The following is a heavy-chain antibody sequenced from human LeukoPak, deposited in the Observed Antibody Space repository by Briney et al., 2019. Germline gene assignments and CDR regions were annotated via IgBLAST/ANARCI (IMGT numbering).Heavy chain of an antibody. Sequence: GESPKISCRGSGYTFSNYWIAWVRQMPGKGLEYMGIIYPGDSNTRYSPSFQGQVTISADKSISTVYLQWSSLKASDTAMYYCTFRGSQGDYWGQGTLVTVSS. CDR3: TFRGSQGDY. CDR1: GYTFSNYW. D-gene: IGHD5-12*01. CDR2: IYPGDSNT. J-gene: IGHJ4*02. V-gene: IGHV5-51*01.